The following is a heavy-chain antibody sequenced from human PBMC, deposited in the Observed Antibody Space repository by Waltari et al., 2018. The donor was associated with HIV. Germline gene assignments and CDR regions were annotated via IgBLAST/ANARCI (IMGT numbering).Heavy chain of an antibody. CDR1: GFTFSNHG. CDR3: ARDGGRRGPFGY. V-gene: IGHV3-7*01. Sequence: EVQLVESGGGLVQPGGSLRLSCAASGFTFSNHGMSWVRQAPGKGLEWVANIKQDGSEKYYVDSVKGRFTISRDNDKNSVDLQMNSLRAEDTAVYYCARDGGRRGPFGYWGQGTLVTVSS. D-gene: IGHD3-3*01. J-gene: IGHJ4*02. CDR2: IKQDGSEK.